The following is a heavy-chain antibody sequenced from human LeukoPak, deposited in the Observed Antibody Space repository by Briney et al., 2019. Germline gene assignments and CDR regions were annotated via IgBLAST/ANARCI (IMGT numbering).Heavy chain of an antibody. CDR2: ISSSGSTI. D-gene: IGHD5-18*01. Sequence: GGSLRLSCAASGFTFSDYYMSWIRQAPGKGLEWVSCISSSGSTIYYADSVKGRFTISRDNAKNSLYLQMNSLRAEDTAVYYCARDPLYSYGSFDYWGQGTLVTVSS. J-gene: IGHJ4*02. V-gene: IGHV3-11*01. CDR3: ARDPLYSYGSFDY. CDR1: GFTFSDYY.